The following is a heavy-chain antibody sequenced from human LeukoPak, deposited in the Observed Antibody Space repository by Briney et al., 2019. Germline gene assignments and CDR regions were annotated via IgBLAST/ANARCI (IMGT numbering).Heavy chain of an antibody. CDR3: AAPSYDSSAYYYYGMDV. CDR2: MNPNSANT. J-gene: IGHJ6*02. Sequence: ASVTVSCKASGYTFTSYDINWVRQAPGQGLEWMGWMNPNSANTGYAQKFQGRVTMTRNTSISTAYMELSSLRSEDTAVYYCAAPSYDSSAYYYYGMDVWGQGTTVTVSS. D-gene: IGHD3-22*01. CDR1: GYTFTSYD. V-gene: IGHV1-8*01.